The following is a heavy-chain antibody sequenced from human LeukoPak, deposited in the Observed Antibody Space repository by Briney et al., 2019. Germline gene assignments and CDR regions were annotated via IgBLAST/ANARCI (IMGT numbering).Heavy chain of an antibody. CDR1: GFTFSDYA. Sequence: GGSLRLSCAASGFTFSDYAMSWVRQAPGKGLEWVGRIKRKTEGGTTDYAAPVKGRFTISRDDSKNTLYLQMNSLKTEDTAFYYCTTGNFGPYWGQGTLVTVSS. D-gene: IGHD3-10*01. CDR2: IKRKTEGGTT. J-gene: IGHJ4*02. V-gene: IGHV3-15*01. CDR3: TTGNFGPY.